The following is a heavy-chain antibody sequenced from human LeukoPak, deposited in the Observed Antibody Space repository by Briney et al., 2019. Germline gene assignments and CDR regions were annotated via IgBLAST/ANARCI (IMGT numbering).Heavy chain of an antibody. J-gene: IGHJ4*02. CDR3: ASLAVARTGEDY. CDR2: MNPNSGNT. D-gene: IGHD6-19*01. CDR1: GYTFTSYD. V-gene: IGHV1-8*01. Sequence: GASVKVSCKASGYTFTSYDINWVRQATGQGLEWMGWMNPNSGNTGYAQKFQGRVTMTRNTSISTAYMELSSLRSEDTAVYYCASLAVARTGEDYWGQGTLVTVSS.